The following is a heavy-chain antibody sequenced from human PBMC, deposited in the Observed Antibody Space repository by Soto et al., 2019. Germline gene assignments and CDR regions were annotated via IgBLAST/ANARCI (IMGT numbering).Heavy chain of an antibody. CDR3: AGGRIVVVPAATPYNWFDP. J-gene: IGHJ5*02. CDR1: GGSISSGDYY. D-gene: IGHD2-2*01. CDR2: INHSGST. Sequence: PSETLSLTCTVSGGSISSGDYYWSWIRQPPGKGLEWIGEINHSGSTNYNPSLKSRVTISVDTSKNQFSLKLSSVTAADTAVYYCAGGRIVVVPAATPYNWFDPWGQGTLVTVSS. V-gene: IGHV4-39*07.